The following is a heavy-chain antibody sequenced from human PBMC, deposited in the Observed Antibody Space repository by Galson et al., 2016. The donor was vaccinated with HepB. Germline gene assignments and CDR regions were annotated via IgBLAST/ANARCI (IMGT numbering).Heavy chain of an antibody. Sequence: TLSLTCSVSAGSISSGGYYWSWIRQHPGQGLEWIGYINHSGTTSNNPSLSSRAAISVDTSKNQFSREVSSVTDADTAVYYCARVSGNAFDIWGHGTMVTVSS. CDR2: INHSGTT. J-gene: IGHJ3*02. V-gene: IGHV4-31*03. CDR1: AGSISSGGYY. CDR3: ARVSGNAFDI.